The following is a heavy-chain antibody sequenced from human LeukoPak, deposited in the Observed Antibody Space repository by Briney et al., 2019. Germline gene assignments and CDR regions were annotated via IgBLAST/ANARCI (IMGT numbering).Heavy chain of an antibody. CDR2: ISYDGSNK. Sequence: GRSLRLSCAASGFTFRSFGMHWVHQAPPKGLEGLAGISYDGSNKYYADFVKGRFTISRDNSENTVYMQINSLKSEDTAVYYCAKARAMGSGNYLDFFDYWGQGTLVSVSS. CDR3: AKARAMGSGNYLDFFDY. J-gene: IGHJ4*02. D-gene: IGHD3-10*01. CDR1: GFTFRSFG. V-gene: IGHV3-30*18.